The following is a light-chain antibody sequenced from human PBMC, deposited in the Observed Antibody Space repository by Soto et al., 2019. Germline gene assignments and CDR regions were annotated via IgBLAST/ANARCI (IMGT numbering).Light chain of an antibody. CDR2: AAS. J-gene: IGKJ1*01. CDR3: QKSYSTPWT. V-gene: IGKV1-39*01. Sequence: DIQMTPSQSSLSASVLDIVNITFRASQSISSYLNWYQQKPGKAPKLLIYAASSLQSGVPSRFSGSGSGTDFTPTISSLQPEDFATYYCQKSYSTPWTFGQGTKVDIK. CDR1: QSISSY.